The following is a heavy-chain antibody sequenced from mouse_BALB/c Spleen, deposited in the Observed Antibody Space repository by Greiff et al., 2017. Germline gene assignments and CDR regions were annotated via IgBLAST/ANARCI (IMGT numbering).Heavy chain of an antibody. CDR2: INPNNGDT. CDR1: GYTFTDYY. V-gene: IGHV1-26*01. CDR3: ARNAPYYRYDGDYLDY. Sequence: EVQLQQSGPELVKPGASVKMSCKASGYTFTDYYMKWVKQSHGKSLEWIGDINPNNGDTFYNQKFKGKATLTVDKSSSTAYMQLNSLTSEDSAVYYCARNAPYYRYDGDYLDYWGQGTTLTVSS. D-gene: IGHD2-14*01. J-gene: IGHJ2*01.